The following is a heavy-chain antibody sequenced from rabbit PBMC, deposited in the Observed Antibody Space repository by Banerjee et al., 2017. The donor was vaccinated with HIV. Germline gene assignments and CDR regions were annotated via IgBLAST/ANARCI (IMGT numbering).Heavy chain of an antibody. V-gene: IGHV1S40*01. Sequence: QSLEESGGDLVKPGASLTLTCTASGFSFSSSAMCWVRQAPGKGLEWIGCINTGSGSTWYASWAKGRFTISKTSSTMVTLQMTSLTAADTATYFCARGDAGFGYGNFWGPGTLVTVS. CDR2: INTGSGST. CDR3: ARGDAGFGYGNF. D-gene: IGHD6-1*01. J-gene: IGHJ4*01. CDR1: GFSFSSSA.